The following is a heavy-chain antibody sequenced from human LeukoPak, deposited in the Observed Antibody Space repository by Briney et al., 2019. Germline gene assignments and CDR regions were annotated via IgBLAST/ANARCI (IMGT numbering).Heavy chain of an antibody. CDR3: ARRYCSGVSCYLDY. CDR1: GYTFTDYY. CDR2: INPNSGGT. Sequence: ASVNVSCKASGYTFTDYYIHWVRQAPGQGLEWMGWINPNSGGTNYAQKFQGRVTVTRDTSISTAYMELSRLRSDDTAVYYCARRYCSGVSCYLDYWGQGTLVTVSS. J-gene: IGHJ4*02. D-gene: IGHD2-15*01. V-gene: IGHV1-2*02.